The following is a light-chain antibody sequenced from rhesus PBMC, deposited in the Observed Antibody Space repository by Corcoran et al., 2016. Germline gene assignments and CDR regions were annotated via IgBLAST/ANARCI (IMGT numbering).Light chain of an antibody. CDR1: QGISSY. CDR2: DAS. J-gene: IGKJ4*01. Sequence: DIQMTQSPSSLSASVGDTVTITCRASQGISSYLNWFQQKPGKAPNLLIYDASSLESGVPSRFSGSGSGTDFTLTISSLQPEDFAAYYCRQHKSYPLTFGGGTKVEIK. V-gene: IGKV1-28*02. CDR3: RQHKSYPLT.